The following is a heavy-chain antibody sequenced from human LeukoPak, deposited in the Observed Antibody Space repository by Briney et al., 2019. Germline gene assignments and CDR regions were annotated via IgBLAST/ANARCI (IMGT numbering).Heavy chain of an antibody. Sequence: SETLSLTCTVSGGSIHNNYWGWIRQSPGKGLEWIGYIHYSGSTYYNPSLKSRVTISVDTSKNQFSLKLSSVTAADTAVYYCARSDYLSFDPWGQGTLVTVSS. J-gene: IGHJ5*02. CDR3: ARSDYLSFDP. CDR1: GGSIHNNY. V-gene: IGHV4-59*08. D-gene: IGHD2/OR15-2a*01. CDR2: IHYSGST.